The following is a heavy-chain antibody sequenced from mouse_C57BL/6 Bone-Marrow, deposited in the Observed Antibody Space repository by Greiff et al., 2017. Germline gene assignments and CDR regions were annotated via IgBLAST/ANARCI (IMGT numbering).Heavy chain of an antibody. CDR3: ARYDYDDAMDY. Sequence: QVQLQQPGAELVKPGASVKLSCKASGSTFTRYWMHWVKQRPGQGLEWIGMIHPNSGSTNYNEKFKSKATLTVDKSSSTAYMQLSSLTSEDSAVYYCARYDYDDAMDYWGQGTSVTVSS. CDR1: GSTFTRYW. CDR2: IHPNSGST. V-gene: IGHV1-64*01. D-gene: IGHD2-4*01. J-gene: IGHJ4*01.